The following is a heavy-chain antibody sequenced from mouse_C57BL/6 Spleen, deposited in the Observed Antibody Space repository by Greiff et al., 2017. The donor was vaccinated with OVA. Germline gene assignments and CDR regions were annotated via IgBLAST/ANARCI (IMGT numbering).Heavy chain of an antibody. CDR2: INPNNGGT. J-gene: IGHJ2*01. D-gene: IGHD2-4*01. Sequence: VQLQQSGPELVKPGASVKISCKASGYTFTDYYMNWVKQSHGKSLEWIGDINPNNGGTSYNQKFKGKATLTVDKSSSTAYMELRSLTSEDSAVYYCAREYDSSSYWGQGTTLTVSS. CDR1: GYTFTDYY. V-gene: IGHV1-26*01. CDR3: AREYDSSSY.